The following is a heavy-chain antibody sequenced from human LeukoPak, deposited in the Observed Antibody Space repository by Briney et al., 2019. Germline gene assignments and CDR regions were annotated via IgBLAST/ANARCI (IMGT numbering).Heavy chain of an antibody. CDR1: GFTFSSYG. CDR2: ISYDGSNK. D-gene: IGHD6-13*01. Sequence: PGGSLRLSCAASGFTFSSYGMHWVRQAPGKGLEWVAVISYDGSNKYYADSVKGRFTISRDNSKNTLYLQMNSLRAEDTAVYYCARGSHSSSWPFDYWGQGTLVTVSS. V-gene: IGHV3-30*03. J-gene: IGHJ4*02. CDR3: ARGSHSSSWPFDY.